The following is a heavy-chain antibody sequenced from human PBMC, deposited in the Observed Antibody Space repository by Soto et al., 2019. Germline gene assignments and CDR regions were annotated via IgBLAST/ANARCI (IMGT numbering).Heavy chain of an antibody. CDR1: EFTVSSNY. D-gene: IGHD5-18*01. CDR2: VYSGGST. J-gene: IGHJ6*02. CDR3: ARTVRSYGYDYGMDV. V-gene: IGHV3-53*01. Sequence: PGGSLRLSCAASEFTVSSNYMSWVRQAPGKGLEWVSIVYSGGSTYYADSVEGRFTISRDNSKNTLYLQMNSLRAEDTAVYYCARTVRSYGYDYGMDVWGQGTTVTVSS.